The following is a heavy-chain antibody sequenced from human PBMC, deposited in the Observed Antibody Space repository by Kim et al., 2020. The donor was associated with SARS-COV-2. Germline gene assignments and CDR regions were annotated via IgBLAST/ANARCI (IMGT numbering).Heavy chain of an antibody. D-gene: IGHD3-22*01. Sequence: GGSLRLSCAASGFSFSSYAMVWVRQAPGKGLESITSISESGDKTYYIDSVKGRFTISRDNSKNTLYLQMNSLRAEDTAVYYCVKIVVPNLDYYWYGMDVWGQGTTVTVSS. J-gene: IGHJ6*02. CDR2: ISESGDKT. CDR3: VKIVVPNLDYYWYGMDV. V-gene: IGHV3-23*01. CDR1: GFSFSSYA.